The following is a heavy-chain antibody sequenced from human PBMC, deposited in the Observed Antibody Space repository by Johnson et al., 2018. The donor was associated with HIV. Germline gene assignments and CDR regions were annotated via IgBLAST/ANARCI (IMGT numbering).Heavy chain of an antibody. J-gene: IGHJ3*02. D-gene: IGHD6-13*01. CDR3: AKDHAAAEGSEGAFDI. CDR1: GFTVSSNY. V-gene: IGHV3-9*01. Sequence: VLLVESGGGVVQPGRSLRLSCAASGFTVSSNYMSWVRQAPGKGLEWVSGISWNSGSIGYADSVKGRFTISRDNAKNSLYLQMNSLRAEDTALYYCAKDHAAAEGSEGAFDIWGQGTMVTVAS. CDR2: ISWNSGSI.